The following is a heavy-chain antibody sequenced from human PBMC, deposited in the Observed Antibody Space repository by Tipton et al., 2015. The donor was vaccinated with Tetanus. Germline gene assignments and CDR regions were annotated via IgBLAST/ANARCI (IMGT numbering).Heavy chain of an antibody. V-gene: IGHV1-69*01. J-gene: IGHJ6*02. CDR3: ARKWDIVAVSAANYYGLDV. CDR2: IIPIFGTA. CDR1: GGSFSTYF. Sequence: QVQLVQSGAEVRKPGSSVKVSCKTSGGSFSTYFTSWVRQAPGHGLEWMGGIIPIFGTAKYAQKFQGRVTITADESTSTAYMELSSLRSEGTAVYYCARKWDIVAVSAANYYGLDVWGQGTTVTVSS. D-gene: IGHD2-2*01.